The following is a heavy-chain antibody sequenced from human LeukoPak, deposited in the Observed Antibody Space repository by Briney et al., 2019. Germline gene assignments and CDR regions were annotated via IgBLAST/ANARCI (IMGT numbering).Heavy chain of an antibody. J-gene: IGHJ4*02. Sequence: SETLSLTCTVSGGSISSGDYYWSWIRQPPGKGLGWIGYIYYSGSTYYNPSLKSRVTISVDTSKNQFSLKLSSVTAADTAVYYCARAPYYYDSSGYPFDYWGQGTLVTVSS. D-gene: IGHD3-22*01. V-gene: IGHV4-30-4*08. CDR2: IYYSGST. CDR1: GGSISSGDYY. CDR3: ARAPYYYDSSGYPFDY.